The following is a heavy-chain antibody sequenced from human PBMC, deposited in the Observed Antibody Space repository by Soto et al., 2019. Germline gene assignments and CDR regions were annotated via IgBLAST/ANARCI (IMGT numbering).Heavy chain of an antibody. CDR1: GFTFSSYA. CDR3: ARGLRIAAAGFQDY. Sequence: GGSLRLSCAASGFTFSSYAMSWVRRAPGKGLEWVSAISGSGGSTYYADSVKGRFTISRDNSKNTLYLQMNSLRAEDTAVYYCARGLRIAAAGFQDYWGQGTLVTVSS. CDR2: ISGSGGST. V-gene: IGHV3-23*01. J-gene: IGHJ4*02. D-gene: IGHD6-13*01.